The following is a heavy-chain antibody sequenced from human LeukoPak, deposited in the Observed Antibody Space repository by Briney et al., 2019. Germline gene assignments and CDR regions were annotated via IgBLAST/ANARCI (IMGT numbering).Heavy chain of an antibody. CDR1: GGTFSSYA. CDR2: IIPIFGTA. Sequence: SVKVSCKASGGTFSSYATSWVRQAPGQGLEWMGGIIPIFGTANYAQKFQGRVTITADESTSTAYMELSSLRSEDTAVYYCARASLGYCSSTSCYRGVFAAFDIWGQGTMVTVSS. V-gene: IGHV1-69*13. J-gene: IGHJ3*02. CDR3: ARASLGYCSSTSCYRGVFAAFDI. D-gene: IGHD2-2*01.